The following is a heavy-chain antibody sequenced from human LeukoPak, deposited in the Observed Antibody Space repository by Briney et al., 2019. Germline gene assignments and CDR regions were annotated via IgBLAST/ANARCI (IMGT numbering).Heavy chain of an antibody. Sequence: ASVTVSCKPSGGTFSRYAISWVRQAPGQGLEWMGGTLPIFGTANYAQKFQGRVTITTDESTSTAYMELGSLRSEDTAVYYCARAEYSSSSGYFDYWGQGTLVTVSS. V-gene: IGHV1-69*05. CDR2: TLPIFGTA. J-gene: IGHJ4*02. D-gene: IGHD6-6*01. CDR3: ARAEYSSSSGYFDY. CDR1: GGTFSRYA.